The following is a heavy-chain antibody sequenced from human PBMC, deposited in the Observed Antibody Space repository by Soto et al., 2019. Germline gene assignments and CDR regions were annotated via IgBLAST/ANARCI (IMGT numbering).Heavy chain of an antibody. D-gene: IGHD3-22*01. CDR1: GFNFSSYE. CDR2: ISSSANRI. CDR3: ARGVYDSNGYSYP. J-gene: IGHJ5*02. Sequence: GGSLRLSCAASGFNFSSYEMNWVRQAPGKGLEWISYISSSANRIYYADSVKGRFTISRDNPKNSLYLQMNSLRAEDTAVYYCARGVYDSNGYSYPWGQGTLVTVSS. V-gene: IGHV3-48*03.